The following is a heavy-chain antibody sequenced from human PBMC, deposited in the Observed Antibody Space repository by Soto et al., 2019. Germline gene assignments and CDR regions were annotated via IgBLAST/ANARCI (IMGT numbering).Heavy chain of an antibody. CDR3: ARDRPPLAYCGGDCSPADY. J-gene: IGHJ4*02. V-gene: IGHV1-18*01. D-gene: IGHD2-21*02. CDR2: ISAYNGNT. CDR1: GYTFTSYG. Sequence: GASVKVSCKASGYTFTSYGISWVRQAPGQGLEWMGWISAYNGNTNYAQKLQGRVTMTTDTSTSTAYMELRSLRSDDTAVYYCARDRPPLAYCGGDCSPADYWGQGTLVTVSS.